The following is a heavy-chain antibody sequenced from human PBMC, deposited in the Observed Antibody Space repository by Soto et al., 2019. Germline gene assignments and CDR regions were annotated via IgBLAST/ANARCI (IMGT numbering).Heavy chain of an antibody. CDR3: ARVKYCSYPAYYYYGMDV. CDR1: GGSISSYY. Sequence: QVQLQESGPGLVKPSETLSLTCTVSGGSISSYYWSWIRQPPGKGLEWIGYIYYSGSTNYNPSLKSRVPISVDPSKNQFSLKLSSVSAADTAVYYCARVKYCSYPAYYYYGMDVWGQGTTVTVSS. J-gene: IGHJ6*02. D-gene: IGHD6-6*01. V-gene: IGHV4-59*01. CDR2: IYYSGST.